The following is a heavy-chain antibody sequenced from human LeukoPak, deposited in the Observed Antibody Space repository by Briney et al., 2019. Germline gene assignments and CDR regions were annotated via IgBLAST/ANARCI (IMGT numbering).Heavy chain of an antibody. D-gene: IGHD3-16*02. V-gene: IGHV3-30*04. CDR2: ISYDESNK. Sequence: GGSLRLSCAASGFTFSSYAMRWVRQAPGKGLEWVAVISYDESNKYYADSVKGRFTISRDNSKNTLYLQMNSLRAEDTAVYYCARGSYDYVWGSYRSNNWFDPWGQGTLVTVSS. CDR1: GFTFSSYA. J-gene: IGHJ5*02. CDR3: ARGSYDYVWGSYRSNNWFDP.